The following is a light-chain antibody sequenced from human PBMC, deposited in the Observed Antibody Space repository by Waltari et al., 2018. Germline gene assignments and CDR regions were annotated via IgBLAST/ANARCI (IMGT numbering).Light chain of an antibody. J-gene: IGLJ3*02. CDR1: TSTIGTNT. CDR3: ATWDDSLSGRV. Sequence: QSVLTQPPSTSVTPGQRVTISCSGSTSTIGTNTVTWYQLIPGTAPKTVIFANYHRPSGVPDRFSASKSGTSASLVISGLQSEDEADYFCATWDDSLSGRVFGGGTKVTVL. CDR2: ANY. V-gene: IGLV1-44*01.